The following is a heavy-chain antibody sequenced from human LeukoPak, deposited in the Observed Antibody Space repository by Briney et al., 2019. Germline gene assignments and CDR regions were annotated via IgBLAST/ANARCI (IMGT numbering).Heavy chain of an antibody. Sequence: GGSLGLSCAASGFTFSSYSMNWVRQAPGKGLEWVSSISSSSSYIYYADSVKGRFTISRDNAKNSLYLQMNSLRAEDTAVYYCARDWGYYYYGMDVWGQGTTVTVSS. CDR3: ARDWGYYYYGMDV. J-gene: IGHJ6*02. D-gene: IGHD3-16*01. CDR2: ISSSSSYI. CDR1: GFTFSSYS. V-gene: IGHV3-21*01.